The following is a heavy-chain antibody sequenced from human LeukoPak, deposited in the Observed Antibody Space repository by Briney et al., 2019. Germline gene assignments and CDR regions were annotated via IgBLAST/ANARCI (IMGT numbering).Heavy chain of an antibody. D-gene: IGHD6-19*01. Sequence: GGSLRLSCAASGFIFSSYAMHWVRQAPGKGLEWVSSISSSSSYIYYADSVKGRFTISRDNAKNSLYLQMNSLRAEDTAVYYCARDPLAVAGHYYYYYGMDVWGQGTTVTVSS. J-gene: IGHJ6*02. CDR1: GFIFSSYA. CDR3: ARDPLAVAGHYYYYYGMDV. V-gene: IGHV3-21*01. CDR2: ISSSSSYI.